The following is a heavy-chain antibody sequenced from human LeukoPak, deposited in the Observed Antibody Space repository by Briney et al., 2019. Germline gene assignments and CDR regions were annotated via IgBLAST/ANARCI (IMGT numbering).Heavy chain of an antibody. D-gene: IGHD6-13*01. CDR3: ARDPYTSSSWYRGRANNWFDP. CDR2: INTNTGNP. CDR1: GYTFTSYA. V-gene: IGHV7-4-1*02. Sequence: ASVKVSCKASGYTFTSYAMNWVRQAPGQGLEWMGWINTNTGNPTYAQGFTGRFVFSLDTSVSTAYLQISSLKAEDTAVYYCARDPYTSSSWYRGRANNWFDPWGQGTLVTVSS. J-gene: IGHJ5*02.